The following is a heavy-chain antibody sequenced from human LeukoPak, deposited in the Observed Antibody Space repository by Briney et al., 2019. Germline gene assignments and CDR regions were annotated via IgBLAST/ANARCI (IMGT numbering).Heavy chain of an antibody. CDR2: IYYSGSA. CDR3: ARGSYYGFSGDS. V-gene: IGHV4-31*11. J-gene: IGHJ4*02. D-gene: IGHD3-10*01. Sequence: SETLPLTCAVYVGSFSGYYWNWIRQHPGKGLEWIGYIYYSGSASYNPSLKSRVTISVDTSKNQFSLRLSSVTAADTAVYYCARGSYYGFSGDSWGQGSLVTVSS. CDR1: VGSFSGYY.